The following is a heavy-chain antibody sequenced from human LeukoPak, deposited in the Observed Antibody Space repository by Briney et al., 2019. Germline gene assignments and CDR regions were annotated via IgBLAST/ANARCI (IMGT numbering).Heavy chain of an antibody. J-gene: IGHJ4*02. CDR2: IYYSGST. CDR1: GGSISPYC. V-gene: IGHV4-59*08. CDR3: ARKVATINPFDY. D-gene: IGHD5-24*01. Sequence: SETLSLTCTVSGGSISPYCWSWIRQPPGKGLGWIGYIYYSGSTNYNPSLKSRVTMSVDTSKNHFSLELTSVTAADTAVYYCARKVATINPFDYWGQGTLVTVSS.